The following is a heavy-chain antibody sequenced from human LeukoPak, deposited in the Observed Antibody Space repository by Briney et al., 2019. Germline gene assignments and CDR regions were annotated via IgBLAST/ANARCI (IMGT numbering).Heavy chain of an antibody. CDR2: INPNSYGT. D-gene: IGHD3-22*01. J-gene: IGHJ4*02. CDR3: ARGRLSVYYDSSGTYPLDY. Sequence: ASVKVSCKASGYTFTGYYMYWVRQAPGQGLEWMGWINPNSYGTNYAQKFQVRVTMTRDTSISTAYMELSRLTSDDTAVYYCARGRLSVYYDSSGTYPLDYWGQGTLVTVSS. CDR1: GYTFTGYY. V-gene: IGHV1-2*02.